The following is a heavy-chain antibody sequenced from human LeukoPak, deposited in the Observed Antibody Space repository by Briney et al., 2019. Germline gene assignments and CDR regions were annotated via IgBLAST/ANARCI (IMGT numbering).Heavy chain of an antibody. CDR3: ARATNSYHWYFDL. Sequence: SETLSLTCTVSGDSVSSPSHHWAWIRQPPGKGLEWIGSIYHSGSTYYNPSLKSRVTISVDTSKNQFSLKLSSVTAADTAVYYCARATNSYHWYFDLWGRGTLVTVSS. V-gene: IGHV4-39*07. CDR2: IYHSGST. CDR1: GDSVSSPSHH. J-gene: IGHJ2*01. D-gene: IGHD2-21*01.